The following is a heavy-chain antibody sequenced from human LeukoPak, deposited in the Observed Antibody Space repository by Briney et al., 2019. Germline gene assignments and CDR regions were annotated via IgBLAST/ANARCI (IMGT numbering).Heavy chain of an antibody. CDR2: ISTNGAGT. CDR1: GFTFSSYA. D-gene: IGHD3-3*01. J-gene: IGHJ4*02. V-gene: IGHV3-64*01. Sequence: GGSLRLSCAASGFTFSSYAMHWVRQAPGKGLECVSAISTNGAGTYYANSVRGRFTISRDNSKNTLYLQMGSLRAEDMAVYYCARARWSGYCYFEYWGQGTLVTVSS. CDR3: ARARWSGYCYFEY.